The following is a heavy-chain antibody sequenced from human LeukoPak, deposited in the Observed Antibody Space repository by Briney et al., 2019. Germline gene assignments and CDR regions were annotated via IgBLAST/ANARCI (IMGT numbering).Heavy chain of an antibody. D-gene: IGHD6-13*01. Sequence: SQTLSLTCTVSGGSINSGGYYWSWIRQHPGKGLAWIGYIYYSGSTYYNPSLKSRVTISVDTSKNQFSLKLSSVTAADTAVYYCARHGTQYSSSWYAVGVFDPWGQGTLVTVSS. CDR3: ARHGTQYSSSWYAVGVFDP. J-gene: IGHJ5*02. CDR2: IYYSGST. V-gene: IGHV4-31*03. CDR1: GGSINSGGYY.